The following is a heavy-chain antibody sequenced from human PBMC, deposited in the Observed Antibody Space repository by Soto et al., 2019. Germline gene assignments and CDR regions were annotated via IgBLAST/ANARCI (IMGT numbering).Heavy chain of an antibody. CDR1: VFYFNNYG. Sequence: GGSLRLSCAVSVFYFNNYGINWVRQAPGKGLEWVSSVSKSDYTYYSDSVKGRFTISRDNAKNSVSLQMNSLRAEDTAVYYCAREDSIIIPAVPDFWGQGTLVTVSS. CDR3: AREDSIIIPAVPDF. J-gene: IGHJ4*02. V-gene: IGHV3-21*01. D-gene: IGHD2-2*01. CDR2: VSKSDYT.